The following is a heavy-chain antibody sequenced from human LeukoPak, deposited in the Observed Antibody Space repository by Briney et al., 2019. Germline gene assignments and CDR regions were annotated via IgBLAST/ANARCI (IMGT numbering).Heavy chain of an antibody. CDR1: GGSISSYY. D-gene: IGHD3-10*01. CDR2: SYYTGTT. Sequence: SETLSLTCTVSGGSISSYYYTWIRQPPGKGLERIGYSYYTGTTNYNPSLKSRVTISVDTSKNQFSLRLRSVTAADTAVYYCARDYYGSGSYYDWGQGTLVTVSS. CDR3: ARDYYGSGSYYD. J-gene: IGHJ4*02. V-gene: IGHV4-59*01.